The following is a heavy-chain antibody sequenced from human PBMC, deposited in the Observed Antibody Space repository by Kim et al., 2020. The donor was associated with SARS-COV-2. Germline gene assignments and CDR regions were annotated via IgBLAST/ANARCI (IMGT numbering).Heavy chain of an antibody. CDR2: IKSKSDGGRA. Sequence: GGSLRLSCAVSGIPFSNAWFNWVRQAPGKGLEWVGRIKSKSDGGRADLAAPVKGRFAISRDDSKNTLYLLMNSLRTDDSAVYYCTTVSMRWGQGTLVTVS. V-gene: IGHV3-15*01. J-gene: IGHJ4*02. D-gene: IGHD2-2*01. CDR3: TTVSMR. CDR1: GIPFSNAW.